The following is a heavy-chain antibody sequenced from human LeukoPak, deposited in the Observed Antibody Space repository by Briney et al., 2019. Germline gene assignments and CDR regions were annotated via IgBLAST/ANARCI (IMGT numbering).Heavy chain of an antibody. CDR2: IYYSGST. D-gene: IGHD3-10*01. CDR3: ARGRVRFDP. V-gene: IGHV4-61*01. CDR1: GGSVNSGNYY. Sequence: SSETLSLTCTVSGGSVNSGNYYWSWIRQPPGKGLEWIGYIYYSGSTNYNPSLKSRATISVDTSKNQFSLKLSSVTAADTAVYYCARGRVRFDPWGQGTLVTVSS. J-gene: IGHJ5*02.